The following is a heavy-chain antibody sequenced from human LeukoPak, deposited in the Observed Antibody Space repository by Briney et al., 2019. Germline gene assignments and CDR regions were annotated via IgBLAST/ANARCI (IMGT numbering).Heavy chain of an antibody. CDR2: IRSKAYGGTT. Sequence: GGSLRLSCTASGFTFGDYAMSWVRQAPGKGLEWVGFIRSKAYGGTTEYAASVKGRFTISRDDSKSIAYLQMNSLKTEDTAVYYCSRDLCTMIVVVIGVFDYWGQGTLVTVSS. CDR3: SRDLCTMIVVVIGVFDY. J-gene: IGHJ4*02. D-gene: IGHD3-22*01. V-gene: IGHV3-49*04. CDR1: GFTFGDYA.